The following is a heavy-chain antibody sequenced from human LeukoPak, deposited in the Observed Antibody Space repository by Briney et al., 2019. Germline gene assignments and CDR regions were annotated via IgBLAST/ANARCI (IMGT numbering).Heavy chain of an antibody. J-gene: IGHJ5*02. CDR2: INHSGST. D-gene: IGHD2-15*01. CDR1: GGSFSGYY. V-gene: IGHV4-34*01. CDR3: ARGVKLDIVVVVAAINWFDP. Sequence: SETLSLTCAVYGGSFSGYYWSWIRQPPGKGLEWIGEINHSGSTNYNPSLKSRVTISVDTSKNQFSLKLSSVTAADTAVYYCARGVKLDIVVVVAAINWFDPWGQGTLVTVSS.